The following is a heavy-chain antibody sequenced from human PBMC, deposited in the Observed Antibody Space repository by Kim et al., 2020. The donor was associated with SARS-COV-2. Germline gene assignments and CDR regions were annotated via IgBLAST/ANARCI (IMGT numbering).Heavy chain of an antibody. J-gene: IGHJ4*02. CDR2: IKQDGSEK. Sequence: GGSLRLSCTASGFSFSSFWMSWVRQAPGKGLEWVANIKQDGSEKYYVDSVKGRFTISRDNAKKSLHRQMNSLRAEDTAVYYCTSTTMGSGWPNLFDYWGQGTLVTVSS. D-gene: IGHD6-19*01. V-gene: IGHV3-7*03. CDR1: GFSFSSFW. CDR3: TSTTMGSGWPNLFDY.